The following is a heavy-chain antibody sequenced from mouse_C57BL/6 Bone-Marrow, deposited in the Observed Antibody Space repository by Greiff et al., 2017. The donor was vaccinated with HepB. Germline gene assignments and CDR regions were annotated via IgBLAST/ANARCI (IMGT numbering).Heavy chain of an antibody. D-gene: IGHD2-4*01. J-gene: IGHJ3*01. CDR3: APYDYDDGAWFAY. CDR1: GYTFTSYW. V-gene: IGHV1-7*01. CDR2: INPSSGYT. Sequence: VKLQESGAELAKPGASVKLSCKASGYTFTSYWMHWVKQRPGQGLEWIGYINPSSGYTKYNQKFKDKATLTADKSTSTAYMQLSSLTYEDSAVYYCAPYDYDDGAWFAYWGQGTLVTVSA.